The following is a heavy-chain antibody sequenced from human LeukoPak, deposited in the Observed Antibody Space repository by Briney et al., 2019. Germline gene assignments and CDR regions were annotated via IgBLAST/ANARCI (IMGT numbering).Heavy chain of an antibody. V-gene: IGHV3-48*01. CDR1: GFTFSSYR. J-gene: IGHJ4*02. CDR3: ARGLFYSGSCYFDY. D-gene: IGHD1-26*01. Sequence: GGSLRLSCAASGFTFSSYRMNWVRQAPGKGLEWVSYISSSSSTIYYADSVKGRFTISRDNAKNSLYLQMNSLRAEDTAVYYCARGLFYSGSCYFDYWGQGTLVAVSS. CDR2: ISSSSSTI.